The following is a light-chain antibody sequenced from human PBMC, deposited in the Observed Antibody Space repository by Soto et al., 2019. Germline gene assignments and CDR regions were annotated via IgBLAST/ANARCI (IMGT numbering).Light chain of an antibody. CDR3: QSYDNSLAAWV. CDR1: SSNIGADFA. J-gene: IGLJ3*02. Sequence: QSVLTQPPSVSGAPGQRVTISCTGNSSNIGADFAVHWYQQLPATAPKLLIYGNTNRPSGVPDRFSGSKSGTSASLAVTWLQTEDEADYYCQSYDNSLAAWVFGGGTKLTVL. CDR2: GNT. V-gene: IGLV1-40*01.